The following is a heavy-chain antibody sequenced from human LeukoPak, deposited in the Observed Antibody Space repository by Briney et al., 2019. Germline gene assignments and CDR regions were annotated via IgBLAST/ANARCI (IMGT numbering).Heavy chain of an antibody. CDR3: ARHPIAYYGSGSPNWFDP. Sequence: GESLKISFKGSGYSFTTYWIGWVRPMPGKGLEWMGIIYPADSDTKYSPSFQGQVTISADKSISTAYLQWSSLKASDTAMYYCARHPIAYYGSGSPNWFDPWGQGTLVTVSS. D-gene: IGHD3-10*01. CDR2: IYPADSDT. CDR1: GYSFTTYW. V-gene: IGHV5-51*01. J-gene: IGHJ5*02.